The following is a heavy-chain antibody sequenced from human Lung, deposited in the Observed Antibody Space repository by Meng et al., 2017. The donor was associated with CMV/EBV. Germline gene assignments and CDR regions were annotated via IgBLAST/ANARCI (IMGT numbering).Heavy chain of an antibody. J-gene: IGHJ4*02. V-gene: IGHV3-66*02. CDR1: GFTFKNNY. CDR3: ASSHFGESSLDY. D-gene: IGHD3-10*01. CDR2: ISSGVST. Sequence: GGSLRLXXAGSGFTFKNNYMTWVRQFPGKGLEWVSVISSGVSTYYADSVKGRFTISRDNSKNTLYLQMNSLRAEDTAVYYCASSHFGESSLDYWGQGARVTVSS.